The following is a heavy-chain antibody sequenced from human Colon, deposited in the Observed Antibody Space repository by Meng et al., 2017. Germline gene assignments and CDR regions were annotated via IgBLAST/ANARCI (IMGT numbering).Heavy chain of an antibody. V-gene: IGHV4-31*01. CDR3: ARVRRSGDDFDY. CDR2: IYYSGST. D-gene: IGHD1-26*01. Sequence: VWLQESGPGLLKPSQTLSLTCTVSGGSTSTGGYYWSWIRQLPGKGLEWIGYIYYSGSTYYNPSLRSLVSISVDTSKNQFSLRLTSVTAADTAVYYCARVRRSGDDFDYWGQGTLVTVSS. J-gene: IGHJ4*02. CDR1: GGSTSTGGYY.